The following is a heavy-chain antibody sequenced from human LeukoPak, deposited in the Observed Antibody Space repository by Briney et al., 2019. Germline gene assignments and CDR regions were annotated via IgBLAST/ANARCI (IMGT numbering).Heavy chain of an antibody. J-gene: IGHJ4*02. Sequence: PGGSLRLSCAASGFTFSRHWMSWVRQAPGKGLERVAHMNQDGSAIYSVDSVKGRFTISRDNDKNSLYLQVNGLTVADTAVYYCARTVPGYPDDYFDYWGQGTLVTVSS. D-gene: IGHD6-19*01. CDR1: GFTFSRHW. V-gene: IGHV3-7*01. CDR2: MNQDGSAI. CDR3: ARTVPGYPDDYFDY.